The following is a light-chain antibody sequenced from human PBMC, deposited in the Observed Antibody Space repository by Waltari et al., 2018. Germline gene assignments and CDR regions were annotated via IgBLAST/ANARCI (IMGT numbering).Light chain of an antibody. J-gene: IGLJ2*01. Sequence: SAPTNPASVSGSRGQSITISCTDPSTDHAIPNFVSWYQQLPDKAPNLIIYDGTQRPSGVSPRFSASTSGSTASLTISGLQADDEADYFCCSYGSSYTLLFGGGTRLTVL. CDR2: DGT. CDR1: STDHAIPNF. CDR3: CSYGSSYTLL. V-gene: IGLV2-23*03.